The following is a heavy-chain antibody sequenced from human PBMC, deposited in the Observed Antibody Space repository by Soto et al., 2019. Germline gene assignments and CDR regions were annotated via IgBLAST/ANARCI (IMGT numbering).Heavy chain of an antibody. J-gene: IGHJ2*01. CDR1: GFTFSAYA. D-gene: IGHD1-1*01. CDR3: AKFEGHTLDYWYLDF. V-gene: IGHV3-23*01. Sequence: EVQLLESGGGLVQPGGSLRLSCAASGFTFSAYAMGWVRQAPGKGLEWVSTIHGGGGATHYADSVKGRFTISRDDSKNTRDAQMNSLRAEDKAVYYCAKFEGHTLDYWYLDFWGRGTLVTVSS. CDR2: IHGGGGAT.